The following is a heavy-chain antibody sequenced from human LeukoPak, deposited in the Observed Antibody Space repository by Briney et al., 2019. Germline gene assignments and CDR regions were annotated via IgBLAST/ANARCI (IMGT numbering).Heavy chain of an antibody. J-gene: IGHJ4*02. V-gene: IGHV4-59*01. CDR1: GGSFSGYY. CDR2: IYYSGST. D-gene: IGHD4-17*01. Sequence: PSETLSLTCAVYGGSFSGYYWSWIRQPPGKGLEWIEYIYYSGSTNYNPSLKSRVTISVDTSKNQFSLKLSSVTAADTAVYYCARLTTVTMLPDYWGQGTLVTVSS. CDR3: ARLTTVTMLPDY.